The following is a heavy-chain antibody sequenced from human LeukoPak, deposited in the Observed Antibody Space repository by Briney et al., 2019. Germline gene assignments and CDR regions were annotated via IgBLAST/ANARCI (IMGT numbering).Heavy chain of an antibody. Sequence: GGSLRLSCAASGFTFSSYAMHWVRQAPGKGLEWVAVISYDGSNKYYADSVKGRFTISRDNSKNTLYLQMNSLRAEDTAVYYSARDVAFSGYCSSTSCYIYHWGQGTLVTVSS. CDR3: ARDVAFSGYCSSTSCYIYH. D-gene: IGHD2-2*02. CDR1: GFTFSSYA. CDR2: ISYDGSNK. J-gene: IGHJ5*02. V-gene: IGHV3-30-3*01.